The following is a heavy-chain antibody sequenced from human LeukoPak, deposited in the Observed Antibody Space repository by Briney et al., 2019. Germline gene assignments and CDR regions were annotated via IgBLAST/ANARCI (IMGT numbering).Heavy chain of an antibody. Sequence: GASVKVSCKASGYTFTGYYMHWVRQAPGQGLEWMGWINPNSGGTNYAQKFQGWVTMTRDTSISTAYIELSRLRSDDTAVYYCARGRNYYGSGSYYHFDYWGQGTLVTVSS. CDR1: GYTFTGYY. D-gene: IGHD3-10*01. CDR3: ARGRNYYGSGSYYHFDY. J-gene: IGHJ4*02. V-gene: IGHV1-2*04. CDR2: INPNSGGT.